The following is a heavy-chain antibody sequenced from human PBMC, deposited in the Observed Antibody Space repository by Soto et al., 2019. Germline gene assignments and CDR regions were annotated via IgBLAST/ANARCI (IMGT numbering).Heavy chain of an antibody. J-gene: IGHJ4*02. CDR1: GFTFSSYW. V-gene: IGHV3-7*01. Sequence: PGGSLRLSCAASGFTFSSYWMSWVRQAPGKGLEWVANIKQDGSEKYYVDSVKGRFTISRDNAKNSLYLQMNSLRAEDTAVYYCARELAPRYVNIVLPIDYRGQGTLVTVSS. CDR3: ARELAPRYVNIVLPIDY. CDR2: IKQDGSEK. D-gene: IGHD5-12*01.